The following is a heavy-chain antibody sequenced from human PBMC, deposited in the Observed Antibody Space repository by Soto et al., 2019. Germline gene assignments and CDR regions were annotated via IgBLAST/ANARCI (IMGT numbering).Heavy chain of an antibody. Sequence: GTLSLTCDVSRYSINNNNWWSWVRQPPGGGLEWIGELHHGGSTNYNPSLESRVTFSVDISKNQFFLKLSSVTAADTAVYYCTKNSAYALDYWGQGTLVTVSS. CDR3: TKNSAYALDY. V-gene: IGHV4-4*02. D-gene: IGHD5-12*01. J-gene: IGHJ4*02. CDR2: LHHGGST. CDR1: RYSINNNNW.